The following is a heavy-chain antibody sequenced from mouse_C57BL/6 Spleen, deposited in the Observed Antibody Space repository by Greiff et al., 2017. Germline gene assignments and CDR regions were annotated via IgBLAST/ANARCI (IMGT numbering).Heavy chain of an antibody. Sequence: EVQLVESGGGLVQPGGSLSLSCAASGFTFTDYYMSGVRQPPGKALEWLGFIRNKANGYTTEYSASVKGRFTISRDNSQSIHYLQMNALRAEDSATYYCARYGGDYWGQGTSVTVSA. V-gene: IGHV7-3*01. J-gene: IGHJ4*01. CDR3: ARYGGDY. CDR2: IRNKANGYTT. CDR1: GFTFTDYY.